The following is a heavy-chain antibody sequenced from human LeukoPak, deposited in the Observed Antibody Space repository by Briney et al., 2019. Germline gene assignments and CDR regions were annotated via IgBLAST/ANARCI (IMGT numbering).Heavy chain of an antibody. V-gene: IGHV3-48*04. J-gene: IGHJ4*02. Sequence: PGGSLRLSCAASGFTFSSYSMNWVRQAPGKGLEWVSYISSSGSTIYYADSVKGRFTISRDNAKNSLYLQMNSLRAEDTAVYYCARFDSSGYYCNFDYWGQGTLVTVSS. CDR1: GFTFSSYS. CDR3: ARFDSSGYYCNFDY. CDR2: ISSSGSTI. D-gene: IGHD3-22*01.